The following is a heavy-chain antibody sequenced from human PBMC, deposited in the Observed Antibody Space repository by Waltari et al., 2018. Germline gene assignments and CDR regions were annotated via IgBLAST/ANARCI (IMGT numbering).Heavy chain of an antibody. Sequence: EVQLVESGGGLVKPGGSLRLSCAASGFTFSSYSMNWVRQAPGKGLEWVSSISSSSSYIYYADSVKGRFTISRDNAKNSLYLQMNSLRAEDTAVYYCARDPTRRDGYNSGYWGQGTLVTVSS. CDR3: ARDPTRRDGYNSGY. CDR2: ISSSSSYI. CDR1: GFTFSSYS. D-gene: IGHD5-12*01. J-gene: IGHJ4*02. V-gene: IGHV3-21*01.